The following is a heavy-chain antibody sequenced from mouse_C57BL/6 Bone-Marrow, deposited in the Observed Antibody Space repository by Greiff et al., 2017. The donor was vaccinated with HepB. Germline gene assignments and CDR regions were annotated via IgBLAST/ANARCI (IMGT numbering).Heavy chain of an antibody. CDR3: ARHEEAMDY. J-gene: IGHJ4*01. CDR1: GFTFSDYY. V-gene: IGHV5-12*01. CDR2: ISNGGGST. Sequence: EVKLMESGGGLVQPGGSLKLSCAASGFTFSDYYMYWVRQTPEKRLEWVAYISNGGGSTYYPDTVKGRFTISRDNAKNTLYLQMSRLKSEDTAMYYCARHEEAMDYWGQGTSVTVSS.